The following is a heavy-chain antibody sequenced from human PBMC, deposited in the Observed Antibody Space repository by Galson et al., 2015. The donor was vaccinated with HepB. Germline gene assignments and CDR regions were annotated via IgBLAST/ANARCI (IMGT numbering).Heavy chain of an antibody. D-gene: IGHD3-22*01. J-gene: IGHJ3*01. Sequence: SLRLSCADSGFTFRIYAMSCVRQAPGMGLEWVSTISDGGGDTYYADSVKGRFTISRDNSKNTLYLQMNSLRAEDTAVYYCLRYSDSGGSDASDVWGQGTMVTVSS. CDR3: LRYSDSGGSDASDV. CDR2: ISDGGGDT. V-gene: IGHV3-23*01. CDR1: GFTFRIYA.